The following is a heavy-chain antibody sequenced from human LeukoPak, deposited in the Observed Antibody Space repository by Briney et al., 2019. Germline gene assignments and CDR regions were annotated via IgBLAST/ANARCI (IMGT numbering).Heavy chain of an antibody. Sequence: GGSLRLSCAASGFTFSSYAMSWVRQAPGRGLEWVSAISGSGGSTYYADSVKGRFTISRDNSKNTLYLQMNSLRAEDTAVYYCAKDQNPPSRYDFWSGYLLFDYWGQGTLVTVSS. CDR1: GFTFSSYA. J-gene: IGHJ4*02. V-gene: IGHV3-23*01. CDR2: ISGSGGST. CDR3: AKDQNPPSRYDFWSGYLLFDY. D-gene: IGHD3-3*01.